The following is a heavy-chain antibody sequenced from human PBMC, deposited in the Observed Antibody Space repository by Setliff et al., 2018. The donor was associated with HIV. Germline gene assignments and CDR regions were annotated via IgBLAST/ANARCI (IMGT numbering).Heavy chain of an antibody. V-gene: IGHV4-59*11. CDR2: IYYTGST. CDR1: GDSLGSHY. J-gene: IGHJ6*02. CDR3: ARVTWLNPRGRQQLLYYYGMDV. D-gene: IGHD6-13*01. Sequence: SETLSLTCSVSGDSLGSHYWSWVRQPPGKGLEWIGYIYYTGSTNYNPSLKSRVTISLDTSKNQFSLNLSSVTAADTAVYYCARVTWLNPRGRQQLLYYYGMDVWGQGTTVTVSS.